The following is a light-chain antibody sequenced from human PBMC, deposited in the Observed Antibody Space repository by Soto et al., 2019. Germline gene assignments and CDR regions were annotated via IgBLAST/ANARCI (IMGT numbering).Light chain of an antibody. Sequence: QSALAQPASVSGSPGQSITISCTGTSSDVGKYNLVSWYQQHPGKAPKVMILQGYKRPSGVSNCFSGSKFGNTASLTISGLQAEDEAEYYCCAYAATYTYGFGTGTKVTVL. J-gene: IGLJ1*01. CDR3: CAYAATYTYG. CDR1: SSDVGKYNL. V-gene: IGLV2-23*01. CDR2: QGY.